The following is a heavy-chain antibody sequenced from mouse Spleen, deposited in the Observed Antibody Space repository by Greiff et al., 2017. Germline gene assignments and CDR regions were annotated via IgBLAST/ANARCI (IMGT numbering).Heavy chain of an antibody. D-gene: IGHD1-1*01. Sequence: DVQLQESGAELVKPGASVKLSCTASGFNIKDYYMHWVQQRTEQGLEWIGRIDPEDGETKYAPNFQGKATITANTSSNTSYLQLSSLTSEDTAVYYCVSKVNYYGSSYTAMGYWGQGTSGTVSS. CDR3: VSKVNYYGSSYTAMGY. J-gene: IGHJ4*01. CDR1: GFNIKDYY. CDR2: IDPEDGET. V-gene: IGHV14-2*01.